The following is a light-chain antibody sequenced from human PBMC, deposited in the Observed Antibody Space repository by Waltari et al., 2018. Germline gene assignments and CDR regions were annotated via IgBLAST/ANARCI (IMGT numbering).Light chain of an antibody. CDR1: NSNIGNNY. Sequence: QSVLTQPPSVSAAPGQKVTISCSGSNSNIGNNYVSWYQQLPGTAPKLLIYDNYGRPSLIPARFSCSKSCTSATLASPGLQAGDEADYYCGTWDSSLSVGGGVFGGGTKLTVL. J-gene: IGLJ3*02. CDR2: DNY. V-gene: IGLV1-51*01. CDR3: GTWDSSLSVGGGV.